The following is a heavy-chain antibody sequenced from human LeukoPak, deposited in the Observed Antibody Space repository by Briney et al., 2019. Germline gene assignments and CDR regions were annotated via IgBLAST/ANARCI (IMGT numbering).Heavy chain of an antibody. D-gene: IGHD6-19*01. CDR1: GGSISSYH. CDR3: ASTYSSGWYFDY. J-gene: IGHJ4*02. V-gene: IGHV4-4*07. CDR2: IYTSGST. Sequence: SETLSLTCTVSGGSISSYHWSWIRQPAGKGLEWIGRIYTSGSTNYNPSLKSRVTMSVDTSKNQFSLKLSSVTAADTAVYYCASTYSSGWYFDYWGQGTLVTVSS.